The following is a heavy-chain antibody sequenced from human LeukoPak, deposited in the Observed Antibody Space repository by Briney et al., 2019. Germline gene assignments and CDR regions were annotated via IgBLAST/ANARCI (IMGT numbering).Heavy chain of an antibody. CDR3: ARATASQHDAFDI. V-gene: IGHV1-2*06. CDR1: GYTFTGYY. Sequence: ASVKVSCKASGYTFTGYYMHWVRQAPGQGLEWMGRINPNSGGTNYAQKFQGRVTMTRDTSISTAYMELSRLRSDDTAVYYCARATASQHDAFDIWGQGTMVTVSS. CDR2: INPNSGGT. D-gene: IGHD6-13*01. J-gene: IGHJ3*02.